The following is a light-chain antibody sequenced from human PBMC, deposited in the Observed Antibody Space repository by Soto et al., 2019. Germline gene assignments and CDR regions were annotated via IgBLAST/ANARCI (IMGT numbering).Light chain of an antibody. CDR3: ATWDDGLSGVL. CDR1: DSNIGSNS. CDR2: KSD. J-gene: IGLJ2*01. V-gene: IGLV1-47*01. Sequence: QSMLTQPPSASGTPGQRVSITCSGSDSNIGSNSVHWYQQVPGMAPKLLVYKSDQRPSGVPDRFSGSKSVTSASLAISGLRAEDEAEYYCATWDDGLSGVLFGGGTKVTVL.